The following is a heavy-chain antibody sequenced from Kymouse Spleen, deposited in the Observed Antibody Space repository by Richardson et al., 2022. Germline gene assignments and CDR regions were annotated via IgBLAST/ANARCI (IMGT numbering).Heavy chain of an antibody. D-gene: IGHD1-7*01. V-gene: IGHV4-34*01. J-gene: IGHJ6*02. CDR3: ARGDNWNYGYGMDV. Sequence: QVQLQQWGAGLLKPSETLSLTCAVYGGSFSGYYWSWIRQPPGKGLEWIGEINHSGSTNYNPSLKSRVTISVDTSKNQFSLKLSSVTAADTAVYYCARGDNWNYGYGMDVWGQGTTVTVSS. CDR1: GGSFSGYY. CDR2: INHSGST.